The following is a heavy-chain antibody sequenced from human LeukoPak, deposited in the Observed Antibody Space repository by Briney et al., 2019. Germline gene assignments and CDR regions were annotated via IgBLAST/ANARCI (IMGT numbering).Heavy chain of an antibody. J-gene: IGHJ3*02. V-gene: IGHV1-46*01. CDR3: ARGPLHDYGDI. Sequence: ASVKVSCKASGYTFTSYGISWVRQAPGQGLEWMGIINPSGGSTSYAQKFQGRVTMTRDTSTSTVYMELSSLRSEDTAAYYCARGPLHDYGDIWGQGTMVTVSS. D-gene: IGHD4-17*01. CDR2: INPSGGST. CDR1: GYTFTSYG.